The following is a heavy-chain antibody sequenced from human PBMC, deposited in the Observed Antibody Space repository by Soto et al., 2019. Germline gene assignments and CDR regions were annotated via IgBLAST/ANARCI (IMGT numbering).Heavy chain of an antibody. CDR1: GYTFTGYY. Sequence: QVQLVQSGAEVKKPGASVKVSCKASGYTFTGYYMHWVRQAPGQGLEWMGWINPNRGGTNYAQKFQGWVTMTRDTSISTAYMELSRLRSDDTAVYYCAREGCSSTSCYAGWFDPWGQGTLVTVSS. CDR3: AREGCSSTSCYAGWFDP. D-gene: IGHD2-2*01. J-gene: IGHJ5*02. CDR2: INPNRGGT. V-gene: IGHV1-2*04.